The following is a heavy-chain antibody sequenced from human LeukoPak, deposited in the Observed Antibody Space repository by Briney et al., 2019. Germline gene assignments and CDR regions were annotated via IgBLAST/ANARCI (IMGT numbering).Heavy chain of an antibody. D-gene: IGHD1-26*01. CDR3: ATLPLVGATHTFDY. CDR1: GYTFTDYY. V-gene: IGHV1-69-2*01. Sequence: GASVKVSCKASGYTFTDYYMHWVQQAPGKGLEWMGRVDPEDGETIYAEKFQGRVTITADTSTDTAYMEPSSLRSEDTAVYYCATLPLVGATHTFDYWGQGTLVTVSS. CDR2: VDPEDGET. J-gene: IGHJ4*02.